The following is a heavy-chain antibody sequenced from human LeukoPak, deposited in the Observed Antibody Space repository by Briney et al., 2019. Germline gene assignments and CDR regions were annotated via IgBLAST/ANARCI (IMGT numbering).Heavy chain of an antibody. D-gene: IGHD4-11*01. V-gene: IGHV3-21*01. Sequence: GGSLRLSCAASGFTFSSYSMNWVRQAPGKGLEWVSSISSSSSYIYYADSVKGRFTISRDNAKNSLYLQMNSLRAEDTAVYHCARDFPFDNYSDYTGSDYWGQGTLVTVSS. CDR2: ISSSSSYI. CDR1: GFTFSSYS. CDR3: ARDFPFDNYSDYTGSDY. J-gene: IGHJ4*02.